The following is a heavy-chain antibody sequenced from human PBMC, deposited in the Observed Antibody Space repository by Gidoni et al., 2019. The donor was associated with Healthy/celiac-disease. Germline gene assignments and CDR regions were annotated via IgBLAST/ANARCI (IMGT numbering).Heavy chain of an antibody. D-gene: IGHD3-16*01. Sequence: EVQLVESGGGLVQPGGSLTLSCAASGFTFTGSALHWVRQASGKGLEWVGRIRSKANSYATAYAASVKGRFTISRDDSKNTAYLQMNSLKTEDTAVYYCTSGYDYVLGYTSYYFDYWGQGTLVTVSS. CDR2: IRSKANSYAT. CDR1: GFTFTGSA. CDR3: TSGYDYVLGYTSYYFDY. V-gene: IGHV3-73*02. J-gene: IGHJ4*02.